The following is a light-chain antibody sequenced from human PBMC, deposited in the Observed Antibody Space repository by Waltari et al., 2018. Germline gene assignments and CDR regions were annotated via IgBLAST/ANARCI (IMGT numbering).Light chain of an antibody. J-gene: IGKJ5*01. CDR2: EAS. V-gene: IGKV3-11*01. CDR1: QSVSSY. Sequence: EIVLTQSPATLSLSPGERATLSCRPSQSVSSYLAWYQQKPGQAPRRLIYEASNRATGIPPRFSGSGSGTDFSLTISSLEPEDSAVYYCQQRSNWPITFGQGTRLEIK. CDR3: QQRSNWPIT.